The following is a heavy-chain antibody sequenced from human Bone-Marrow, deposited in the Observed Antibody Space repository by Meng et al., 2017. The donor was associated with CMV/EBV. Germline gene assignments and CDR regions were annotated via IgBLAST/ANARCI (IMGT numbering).Heavy chain of an antibody. CDR2: IYYSGST. J-gene: IGHJ4*02. D-gene: IGHD1-14*01. CDR1: GGSISSSSYY. V-gene: IGHV4-39*07. Sequence: GSLRLSCTVSGGSISSSSYYWGWIRQPPGKGLEWIGSIYYSGSTYYNPSLKSRVTISVDTSKNQFSLKLSSVTAADTAVYYCARRTTLFAYWGQGTLVTGSS. CDR3: ARRTTLFAY.